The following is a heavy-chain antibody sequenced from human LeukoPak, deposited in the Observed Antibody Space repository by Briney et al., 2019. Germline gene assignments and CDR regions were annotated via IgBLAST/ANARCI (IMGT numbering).Heavy chain of an antibody. CDR1: GGTFSSYA. CDR2: IIPIFGTA. J-gene: IGHJ6*02. CDR3: ARGCSSTSCHDYYGMDV. D-gene: IGHD2-2*01. V-gene: IGHV1-69*01. Sequence: SVKVSCKASGGTFSSYAISWVRQAPGQGLEWMGGIIPIFGTANYAQKFQGRVTITADESTSTAYMELSSLRSEDTAVYYCARGCSSTSCHDYYGMDVWGQGTTVTVSS.